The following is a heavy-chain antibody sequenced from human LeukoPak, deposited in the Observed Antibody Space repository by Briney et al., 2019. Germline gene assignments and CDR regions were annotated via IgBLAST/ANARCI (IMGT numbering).Heavy chain of an antibody. Sequence: SQTLSLTCTVSGGSISSGGYYWSWIRQHPGKGLEWFGYIYYSGSTYYHPSLKSRVTISVDTSKNQFSLKLSSVTAADTAIYYCAREYCNSISCPVWFDPWGQGTLVTVST. J-gene: IGHJ5*02. V-gene: IGHV4-31*03. D-gene: IGHD2/OR15-2a*01. CDR1: GGSISSGGYY. CDR2: IYYSGST. CDR3: AREYCNSISCPVWFDP.